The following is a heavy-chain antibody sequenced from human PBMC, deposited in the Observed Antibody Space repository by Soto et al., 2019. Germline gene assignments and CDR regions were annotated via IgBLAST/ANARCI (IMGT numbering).Heavy chain of an antibody. CDR2: ISGSGGST. Sequence: GGSLRLSCAASGFTFSSYAMSWVRQAPGKGLEWVSAISGSGGSTYYADSVKGRFTISRDNSKNTLYLQMNSLRAEDTAVYYCAKDRRKYYGSGAFDYWGQGTLVTAPQ. CDR3: AKDRRKYYGSGAFDY. J-gene: IGHJ4*02. V-gene: IGHV3-23*01. CDR1: GFTFSSYA. D-gene: IGHD3-10*01.